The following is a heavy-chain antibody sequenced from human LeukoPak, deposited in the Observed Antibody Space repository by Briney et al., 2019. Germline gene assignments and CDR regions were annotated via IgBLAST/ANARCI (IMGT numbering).Heavy chain of an antibody. V-gene: IGHV3-7*05. CDR2: IKQDGSEK. CDR1: EFTFSHYW. D-gene: IGHD3-10*01. Sequence: GGSLRLSCSASEFTFSHYWMNWVRQAPGKGLEWVANIKQDGSEKYYVDSVKGRFTISRDNAKNSLYLQMNSLRAEDTAVYYCARLPIGYWGPGTLVTVSS. CDR3: ARLPIGY. J-gene: IGHJ4*02.